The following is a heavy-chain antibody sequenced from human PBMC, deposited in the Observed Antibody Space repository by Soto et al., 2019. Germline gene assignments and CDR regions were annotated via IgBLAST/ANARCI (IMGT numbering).Heavy chain of an antibody. J-gene: IGHJ6*02. V-gene: IGHV2-26*01. CDR3: ARMVGGYYDSSGYSQYYYYYYGMDV. CDR1: GFSLSNARMG. D-gene: IGHD3-22*01. CDR2: IFSNDEK. Sequence: QVTLKESGPVLVKPTETLTLTCTVSGFSLSNARMGVSWIRQPPGKALEWLAHIFSNDEKSYSTSLKSRLTTSKDTSKSQVVLTMTNMDPVDTATYYCARMVGGYYDSSGYSQYYYYYYGMDVWGQGTTVTVSS.